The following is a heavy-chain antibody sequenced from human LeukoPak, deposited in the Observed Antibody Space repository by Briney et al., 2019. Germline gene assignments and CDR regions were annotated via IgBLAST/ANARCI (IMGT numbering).Heavy chain of an antibody. D-gene: IGHD1-26*01. CDR1: GFTFSSFG. Sequence: GGSLRLSCAASGFTFSSFGMHWVRQTPGKGLEWVTFIHNYETTEYYADSVKGRFTISRDNSKNTVYLQMNSQRVEDAAVYYCAKDDPTGRYLWGQGTLVTVSS. CDR2: IHNYETTE. J-gene: IGHJ4*02. V-gene: IGHV3-30*02. CDR3: AKDDPTGRYL.